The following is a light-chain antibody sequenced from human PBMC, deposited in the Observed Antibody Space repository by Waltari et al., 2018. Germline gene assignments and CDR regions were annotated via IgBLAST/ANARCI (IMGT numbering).Light chain of an antibody. V-gene: IGLV2-23*02. Sequence: QSALTQPASVSGSPGPSITISCTGTSSDVGGYNYVSWYQQHPGKAPKLMIYDVSKRPSGVSNRFSGSKSGNTASLTISGLQAEDEADYYCCSYAGSSTNVVFGGGTKLTVL. CDR2: DVS. J-gene: IGLJ2*01. CDR3: CSYAGSSTNVV. CDR1: SSDVGGYNY.